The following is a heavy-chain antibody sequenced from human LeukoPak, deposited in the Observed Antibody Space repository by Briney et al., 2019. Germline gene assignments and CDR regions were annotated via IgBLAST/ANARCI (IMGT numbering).Heavy chain of an antibody. Sequence: SETLCLTCAVYGGSFSGYYWSWVRQPPGKGLEWIGEINHSGSTNYNPSLTSRVTISVETSKNQCSLKLWSVRGADTAVYYFARRAEGHYDSSGYYYWGQATLVTVSS. CDR1: GGSFSGYY. CDR3: ARRAEGHYDSSGYYY. V-gene: IGHV4-34*01. CDR2: INHSGST. D-gene: IGHD3-22*01. J-gene: IGHJ1*01.